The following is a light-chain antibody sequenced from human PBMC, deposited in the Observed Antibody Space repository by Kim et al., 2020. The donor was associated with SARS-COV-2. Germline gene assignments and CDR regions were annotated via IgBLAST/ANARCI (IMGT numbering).Light chain of an antibody. V-gene: IGLV2-11*01. Sequence: QSALTQPRSVSGSPGQSVSISCTGTSSDVGGYNYVSWYQQHPGKAPKLMIYDVSKRPSGVPDRFSGSKSGSTASLTISGLQADDEADYYCCSYADSYSYVFGIGTKGTVL. CDR1: SSDVGGYNY. CDR2: DVS. J-gene: IGLJ1*01. CDR3: CSYADSYSYV.